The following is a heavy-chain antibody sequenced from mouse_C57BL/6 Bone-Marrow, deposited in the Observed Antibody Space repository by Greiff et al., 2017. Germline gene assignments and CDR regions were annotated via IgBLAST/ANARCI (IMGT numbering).Heavy chain of an antibody. J-gene: IGHJ2*01. CDR1: GYTFTSYW. CDR2: IHPNSGST. CDR3: ARRECYRGYFDY. V-gene: IGHV1-64*01. Sequence: VQLQQPGAELVKPGASVKLSCKASGYTFTSYWMHWVKQRPGQGLEWIGMIHPNSGSTNYNEKFKSKATLTVDKSSSTAYMQLSSLTSEDSAVYYCARRECYRGYFDYGGRGTTLTVSA. D-gene: IGHD3-1*01.